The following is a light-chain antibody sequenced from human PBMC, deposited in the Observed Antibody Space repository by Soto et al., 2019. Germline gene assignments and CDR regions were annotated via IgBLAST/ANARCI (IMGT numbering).Light chain of an antibody. V-gene: IGKV1-39*01. CDR2: AES. CDR3: RQSYSTLT. Sequence: DLPTTCVSSSLSSSLEGRETVTCRASQSISSYLNWYQQKPGKAPKILIYAESSLQSGVPSRFSGSGSGTDFTLTITSLQPEDFETYYCRQSYSTLTVGGGTKGDIK. J-gene: IGKJ4*01. CDR1: QSISSY.